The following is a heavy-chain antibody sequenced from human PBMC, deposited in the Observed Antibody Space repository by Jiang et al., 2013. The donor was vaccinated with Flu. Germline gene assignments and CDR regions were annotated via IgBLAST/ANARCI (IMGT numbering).Heavy chain of an antibody. Sequence: VQLLESGGGVVQPGRSLRLSCAASGFTFSSYGMHWVRQAPGKGLEWVAVISYDGSNKYYADSVKGRFTISRGNSKNTLYLQMNSLRAEDTAVYYCAKARTYYYDSSGYWCFDYWGQGTLVTVSS. CDR2: ISYDGSNK. CDR3: AKARTYYYDSSGYWCFDY. CDR1: GFTFSSYG. D-gene: IGHD3-22*01. V-gene: IGHV3-30*18. J-gene: IGHJ4*02.